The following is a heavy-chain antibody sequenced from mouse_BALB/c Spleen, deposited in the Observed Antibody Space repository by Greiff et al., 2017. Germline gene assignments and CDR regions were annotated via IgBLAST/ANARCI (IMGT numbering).Heavy chain of an antibody. Sequence: QVQLQQSGAELAKPGASVKMSCKASGFTFTSYWMHWVKQRPGQGLEWIGYINPSTGYTEYNQKFKDKATLTADKSSSTAYMQLSSLTSEDAAVYYCARSYYYGSSDAMDYWGQGTSVTVSS. CDR3: ARSYYYGSSDAMDY. V-gene: IGHV1-7*01. CDR2: INPSTGYT. CDR1: GFTFTSYW. J-gene: IGHJ4*01. D-gene: IGHD1-1*01.